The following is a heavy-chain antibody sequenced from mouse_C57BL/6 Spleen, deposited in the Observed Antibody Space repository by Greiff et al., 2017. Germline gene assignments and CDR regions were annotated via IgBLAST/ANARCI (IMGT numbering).Heavy chain of an antibody. CDR1: GYTFTDYY. J-gene: IGHJ2*01. D-gene: IGHD2-5*01. CDR3: ARSLYYSNYYFDY. Sequence: EVQLQQSGPELVKPGASVKISCKASGYTFTDYYMNWVKQSHGKSLEWIGDINPNNGGTSYNQKFKGKATLTVDKSSSTAYMELRSLTSEDSAVYYCARSLYYSNYYFDYWGQGTTLTVSS. CDR2: INPNNGGT. V-gene: IGHV1-26*01.